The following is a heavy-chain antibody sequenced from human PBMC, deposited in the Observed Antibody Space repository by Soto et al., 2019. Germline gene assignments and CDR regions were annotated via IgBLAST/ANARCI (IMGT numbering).Heavy chain of an antibody. Sequence: EVQLVESGGGLVQPGRSLRLSCAASGFTFDDYAMHWVRQAPGKGLEWVAGISWNSGSIDYADSVKGRFTISRDNAKNPLYLQMNRLRAEDTALYYCAKGLIRGGPLAFAFDIWGQGTMVTVSS. CDR3: AKGLIRGGPLAFAFDI. CDR2: ISWNSGSI. D-gene: IGHD3-16*01. V-gene: IGHV3-9*01. CDR1: GFTFDDYA. J-gene: IGHJ3*02.